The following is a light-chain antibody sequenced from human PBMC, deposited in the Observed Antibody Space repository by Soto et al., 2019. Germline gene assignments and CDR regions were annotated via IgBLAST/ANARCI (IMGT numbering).Light chain of an antibody. CDR1: STDVGGHIY. J-gene: IGLJ1*01. Sequence: QSVLTQPASLSGSLGQSVTISCTGTSTDVGGHIYVSWYQHQADKAPRLLIYEVGNRPSGVSNRFSGSTSGNAASLTISGLQADDEADYFCCSSAPESTYVFGNGTKVTVL. V-gene: IGLV2-14*01. CDR2: EVG. CDR3: CSSAPESTYV.